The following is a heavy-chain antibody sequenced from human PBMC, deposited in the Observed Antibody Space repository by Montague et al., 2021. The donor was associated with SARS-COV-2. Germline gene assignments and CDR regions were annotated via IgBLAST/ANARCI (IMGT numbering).Heavy chain of an antibody. J-gene: IGHJ4*02. D-gene: IGHD3-10*01. Sequence: ETLSLTCSVSGGSTKTMRYYWAWIRQSPGKGLEWIASVDYTGHTYYTRRLAARTAISLDTSTNHFSLTLSSVAADDTAIYYCATDRAGHYYFDNWGQGTPVIVSS. CDR2: VDYTGHT. CDR1: GGSTKTMRYY. CDR3: ATDRAGHYYFDN. V-gene: IGHV4-39*07.